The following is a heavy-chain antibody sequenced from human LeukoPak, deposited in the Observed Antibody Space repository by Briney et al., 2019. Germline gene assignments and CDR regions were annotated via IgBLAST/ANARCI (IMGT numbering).Heavy chain of an antibody. Sequence: PGGSLRLSCAASGFTLSSYGMHWVRQAPGKGLEWVAVISYDGSNKYYADSVKGRFTISRDNSKNTLYLQMNSLRAEDTAVYYCRGMDVWGQGTTVTVSS. V-gene: IGHV3-30*03. CDR1: GFTLSSYG. J-gene: IGHJ6*02. CDR2: ISYDGSNK. CDR3: RGMDV.